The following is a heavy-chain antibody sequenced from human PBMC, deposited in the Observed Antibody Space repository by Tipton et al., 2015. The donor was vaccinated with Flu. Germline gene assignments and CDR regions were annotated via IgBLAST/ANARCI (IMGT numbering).Heavy chain of an antibody. CDR1: GASISSGGYS. CDR2: IYHSGTT. CDR3: ARGHTAMVGSLYYYGMDV. Sequence: TLSLTCSVSGASISSGGYSWSWIRQPPGKGLEWVGYIYHSGTTYYNPSLKSRVTISVDTSKNQFSLKLSSVTAADTAVYYCARGHTAMVGSLYYYGMDVWGQGTTVTVSS. J-gene: IGHJ6*02. V-gene: IGHV4-30-2*01. D-gene: IGHD5-18*01.